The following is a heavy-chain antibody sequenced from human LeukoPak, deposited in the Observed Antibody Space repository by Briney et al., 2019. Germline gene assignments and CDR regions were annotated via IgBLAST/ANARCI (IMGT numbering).Heavy chain of an antibody. J-gene: IGHJ4*02. D-gene: IGHD6-13*01. V-gene: IGHV3-13*01. CDR2: IGTAGDT. CDR3: ARGSSWYGIDY. Sequence: AGGSLRLSCAASGFTFSSYDMHWVRQATGKGLEWVSAIGTAGDTYYPGSVKGRFTISRENAKNSLYLQMNSLRAGDTAVYYCARGSSWYGIDYWGQGTLVTVSS. CDR1: GFTFSSYD.